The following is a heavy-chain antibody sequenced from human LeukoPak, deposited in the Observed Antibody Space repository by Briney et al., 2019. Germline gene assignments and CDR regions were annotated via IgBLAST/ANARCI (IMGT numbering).Heavy chain of an antibody. V-gene: IGHV4-39*07. Sequence: SETLSLTCTVSGGSISSSSYYWGWIRQPPGKGLEWIGSIYYSGSTYYNPSLKSRVTISVDTSKNQFSLKLSSVTAADTAVYYCARESIAAAGTDYWGQGTLVTVSS. CDR3: ARESIAAAGTDY. D-gene: IGHD6-13*01. CDR2: IYYSGST. J-gene: IGHJ4*02. CDR1: GGSISSSSYY.